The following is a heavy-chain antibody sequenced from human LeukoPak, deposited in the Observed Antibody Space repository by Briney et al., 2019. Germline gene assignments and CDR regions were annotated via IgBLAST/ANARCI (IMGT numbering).Heavy chain of an antibody. CDR1: GFTLSSDW. V-gene: IGHV3-7*01. Sequence: GGSLRLSCVVSGFTLSSDWMSWGRQAPGKGLEWVANIKKDGIEKYYVESVKGRFTISRDNAKNSLSLQLNSLRAGDTAVYYCARGRSRSRSGGYYFDIWGQGTLVTVSS. CDR2: IKKDGIEK. CDR3: ARGRSRSRSGGYYFDI. J-gene: IGHJ4*02. D-gene: IGHD2-2*01.